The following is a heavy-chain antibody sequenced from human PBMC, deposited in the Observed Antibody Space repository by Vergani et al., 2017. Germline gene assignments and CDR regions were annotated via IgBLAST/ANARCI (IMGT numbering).Heavy chain of an antibody. V-gene: IGHV3-23*01. CDR1: GFTFSACP. J-gene: IGHJ4*02. Sequence: EVQLLQSGGGVIQPGGSVRLSCAASGFTFSACPMTWVRQAPGKGLEWVSAISARFPSTYYADSVKGRFTISRDNSKNLMYLQMNRLRAEDTAVYYCARLSYDTTPYLQGVYDCWGQGTLFSVSS. CDR2: ISARFPST. D-gene: IGHD3-22*01. CDR3: ARLSYDTTPYLQGVYDC.